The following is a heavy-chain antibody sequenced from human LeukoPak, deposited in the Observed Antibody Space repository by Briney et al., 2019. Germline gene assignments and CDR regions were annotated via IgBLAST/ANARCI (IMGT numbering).Heavy chain of an antibody. CDR3: ARGEDIVVVVAARAFDI. D-gene: IGHD2-15*01. CDR1: GGSISSSSYY. Sequence: SETLSLTCTVSGGSISSSSYYWGWIRQPPGKGLEWIGSIYYSGSTYYNPSLKSRVTISVDTSKNQFSLKLSSVTAADTAVYYCARGEDIVVVVAARAFDIWGQGTMVTVSS. V-gene: IGHV4-39*07. CDR2: IYYSGST. J-gene: IGHJ3*02.